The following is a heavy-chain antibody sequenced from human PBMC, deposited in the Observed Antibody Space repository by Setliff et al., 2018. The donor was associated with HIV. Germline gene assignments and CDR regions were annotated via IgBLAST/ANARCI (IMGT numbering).Heavy chain of an antibody. Sequence: SETLSLTCTVSGGSISSGSYYWNWIRQPAGKGLEWIGRIYTSGSTNYNPSLKSRVTISVDTSKNQFSLKLRSVTAADTAVYYCARTRTIAVAGPPPEWYFDLWGRGTLVTVSS. D-gene: IGHD6-19*01. J-gene: IGHJ2*01. CDR2: IYTSGST. CDR3: ARTRTIAVAGPPPEWYFDL. CDR1: GGSISSGSYY. V-gene: IGHV4-61*02.